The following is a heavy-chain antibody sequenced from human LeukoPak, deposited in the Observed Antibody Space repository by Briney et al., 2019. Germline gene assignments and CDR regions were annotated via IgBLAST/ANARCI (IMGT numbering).Heavy chain of an antibody. J-gene: IGHJ4*02. V-gene: IGHV3-30-3*01. CDR1: GFTFSSYA. Sequence: PGRSLRLSCAASGFTFSSYAMHWVRQAPGKGLEWVAVISYDGSNKYYADSVKGRFTISRDNSKNTLYLQMNSLRAEDTAVYYCARDGNPGTYSSGWYIDYWGQGTLVTVSS. CDR2: ISYDGSNK. CDR3: ARDGNPGTYSSGWYIDY. D-gene: IGHD6-19*01.